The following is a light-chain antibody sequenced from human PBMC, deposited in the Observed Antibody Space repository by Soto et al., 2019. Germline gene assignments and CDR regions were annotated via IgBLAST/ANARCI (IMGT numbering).Light chain of an antibody. CDR1: SSNIGSNT. V-gene: IGLV1-44*01. J-gene: IGLJ3*02. CDR2: SNN. Sequence: QAVVTQPPSASGTPGQRVTISCSGSSSNIGSNTVNWYQQLPGTAPKLLIYSNNQRPSGVPDRYSGSKSGTSASLAISGLQSEDEAAYHCAAWDDSLNGRVFGGGTKLTVL. CDR3: AAWDDSLNGRV.